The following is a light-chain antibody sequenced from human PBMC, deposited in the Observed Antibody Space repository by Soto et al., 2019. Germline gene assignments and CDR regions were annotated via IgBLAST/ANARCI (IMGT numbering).Light chain of an antibody. CDR2: GAS. CDR3: QQYGSSPRT. J-gene: IGKJ1*01. CDR1: QSVSSNY. V-gene: IGKV3-20*01. Sequence: EIVLTQSPATLSLSSGEKATLSCGASQSVSSNYLAWYQQKPGQAPKLLIYGASSGATGIPDRFSGSGSGTDFTLTISRLEPEDFAVYYCQQYGSSPRTFGQGTKVDIK.